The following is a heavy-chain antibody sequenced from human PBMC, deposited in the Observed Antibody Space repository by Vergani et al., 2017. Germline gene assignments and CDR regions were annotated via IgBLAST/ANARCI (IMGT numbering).Heavy chain of an antibody. CDR1: GGTFSSYT. CDR2: IIPILGIA. D-gene: IGHD5-12*01. CDR3: ARVSGYEGAEFDT. Sequence: QVQLVQSGAEVKKPGSSVKVSCKASGGTFSSYTISWVRQAPGQGLEWMGRIIPILGIANYAQKFQGRVTITADKSTSTDYMELSSLRAEDTAVYYCARVSGYEGAEFDTWGQGTMVTVSS. V-gene: IGHV1-69*02. J-gene: IGHJ5*02.